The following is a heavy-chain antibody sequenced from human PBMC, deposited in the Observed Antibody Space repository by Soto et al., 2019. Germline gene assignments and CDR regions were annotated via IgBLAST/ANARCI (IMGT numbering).Heavy chain of an antibody. Sequence: PSETLSLTCTVSGGSISSYYGSWIRQPPGKGLEWIGYIYYSGSTNYNPSLKSRVTISVDTSKNQFSLKLSSVTAADTAVYYCARHRPTIFGVVNFDYWVQGTLVTVSS. D-gene: IGHD3-3*01. CDR2: IYYSGST. CDR3: ARHRPTIFGVVNFDY. J-gene: IGHJ4*02. V-gene: IGHV4-59*08. CDR1: GGSISSYY.